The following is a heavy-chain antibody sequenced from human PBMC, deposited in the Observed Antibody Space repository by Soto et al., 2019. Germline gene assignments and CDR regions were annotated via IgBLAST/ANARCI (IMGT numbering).Heavy chain of an antibody. V-gene: IGHV4-30-4*01. J-gene: IGHJ6*02. CDR2: IYYSGST. CDR3: ARDRRYYYDSSGYFKHGMDV. CDR1: GGSISSGDYY. Sequence: SETLSLTCTVSGGSISSGDYYWSWIRQPPGQGLEWIGYIYYSGSTYYNPSLKSRVTISVDTSKNQFSLKLSSVTAADTAVYYCARDRRYYYDSSGYFKHGMDVWGQGTTVTVSS. D-gene: IGHD3-22*01.